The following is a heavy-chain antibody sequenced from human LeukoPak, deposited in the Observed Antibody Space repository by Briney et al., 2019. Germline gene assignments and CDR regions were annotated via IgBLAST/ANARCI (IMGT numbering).Heavy chain of an antibody. Sequence: ASVKVSCKASGYTFTSYQINWARQATGQGLEWMGWMNPDNGNTGFAQNFQGRVTMTRNISISTAYMALSSLRSGDTAVYYCARGHVLVPAATDYWGQGTLVTVSS. J-gene: IGHJ4*02. D-gene: IGHD2-2*01. CDR3: ARGHVLVPAATDY. CDR1: GYTFTSYQ. V-gene: IGHV1-8*01. CDR2: MNPDNGNT.